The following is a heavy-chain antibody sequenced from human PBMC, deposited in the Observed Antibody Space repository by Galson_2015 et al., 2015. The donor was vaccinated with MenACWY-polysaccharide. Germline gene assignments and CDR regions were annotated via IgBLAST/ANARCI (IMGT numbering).Heavy chain of an antibody. CDR2: NYWDDDK. J-gene: IGHJ4*02. D-gene: IGHD1-1*01. V-gene: IGHV2-5*02. CDR1: GLSLRADAVG. CDR3: ASERYISTPCPPH. Sequence: PALVKPPQTLTLTCTFSGLSLRADAVGVGRYRPPPGKALEWLGLNYWDDDKRYRPSLKSRRTITKDTSQNQVVLIMTNLDPVDTTTYYCASERYISTPCPPHWGQGTLVTVSS.